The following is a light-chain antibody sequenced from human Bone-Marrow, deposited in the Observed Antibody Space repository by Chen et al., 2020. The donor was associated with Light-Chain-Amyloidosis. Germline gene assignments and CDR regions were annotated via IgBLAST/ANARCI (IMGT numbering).Light chain of an antibody. CDR2: EVS. J-gene: IGLJ1*01. V-gene: IGLV2-14*01. Sequence: QSALTQPASVSGSPGPSITISCTGTSSAVGGYNHVSWYQHHPGKAPKLMIYEVSNRPSGISNRFSGSKSGNTASLSISGLQAEDEADYYCSSYTSSVSYVFGSGTKVTVL. CDR1: SSAVGGYNH. CDR3: SSYTSSVSYV.